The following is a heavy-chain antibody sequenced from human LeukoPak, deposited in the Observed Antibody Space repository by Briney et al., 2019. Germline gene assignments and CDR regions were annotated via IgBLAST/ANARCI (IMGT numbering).Heavy chain of an antibody. CDR2: IYYSGST. J-gene: IGHJ6*02. V-gene: IGHV4-59*08. CDR1: GGSISSYY. CDR3: ASSIAVAGIPRPYYYYGMYV. D-gene: IGHD6-19*01. Sequence: SETLSLTCTVSGGSISSYYWSWIRQPPGKGLEWIGYIYYSGSTNYNPSLKSRVTISVDTSKNQFSLKLSSVTAADTAVYYCASSIAVAGIPRPYYYYGMYVWGQGTTVTVSS.